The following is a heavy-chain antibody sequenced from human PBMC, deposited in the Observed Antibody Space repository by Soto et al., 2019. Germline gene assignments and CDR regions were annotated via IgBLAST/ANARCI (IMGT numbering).Heavy chain of an antibody. CDR2: ISYDGGNK. Sequence: QVQLVESGGGVVQPGRSLRLSCAASGFTFSHYGMHWVRQAPGKGLEWVAVISYDGGNKDYADSVKGRFTISRDNSKNXLYLQMNSLRAEDTAVYYCAKDAAFTSTWPYYLDYWGQGTLVTVSS. D-gene: IGHD6-13*01. CDR3: AKDAAFTSTWPYYLDY. CDR1: GFTFSHYG. V-gene: IGHV3-30*18. J-gene: IGHJ4*02.